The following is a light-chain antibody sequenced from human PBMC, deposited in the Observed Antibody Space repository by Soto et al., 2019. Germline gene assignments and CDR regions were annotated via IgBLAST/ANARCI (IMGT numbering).Light chain of an antibody. CDR1: QGISNH. Sequence: DIQMTQSPSAMSASVGDRVTITCRASQGISNHLVWFQQRPGKVPKRLIYDASSLQTGVPSRFSGSGSGTDFTLTISTLQSEDFAVYYCQEYLQWPPGMFGQGTTVDMK. J-gene: IGKJ1*01. CDR3: QEYLQWPPGM. CDR2: DAS. V-gene: IGKV1-17*03.